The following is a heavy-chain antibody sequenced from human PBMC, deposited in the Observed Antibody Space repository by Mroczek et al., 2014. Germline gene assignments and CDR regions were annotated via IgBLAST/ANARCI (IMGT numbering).Heavy chain of an antibody. CDR3: ASGLGDSSSSALWYYYYMDV. Sequence: QVQLVESGPGLVKPSETLSLTCTVSGGSISSYYWSWIRQPPGKGLEWIGYIYYSGSTNYNPSLKSRVTISVDTSKNQFSLKLSSVTAADTAVYYCASGLGDSSSSALWYYYYMDVVGQRDHGHRLL. CDR2: IYYSGST. D-gene: IGHD6-6*01. V-gene: IGHV4-59*01. CDR1: GGSISSYY. J-gene: IGHJ6*03.